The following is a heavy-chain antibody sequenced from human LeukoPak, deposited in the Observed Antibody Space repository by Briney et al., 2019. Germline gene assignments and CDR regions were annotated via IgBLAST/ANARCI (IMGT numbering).Heavy chain of an antibody. V-gene: IGHV4-39*07. Sequence: PSETLSLTCTVSGGSISSSSYYWGWIRQPPGKGLEWIGSIYYSGSTYYNPSLKSRVTISVDTSKNQFSLKLSSVTAADTAVYYCARSGYSGYDYYYGMDVWGQGTTVTVSS. J-gene: IGHJ6*02. CDR2: IYYSGST. D-gene: IGHD5-12*01. CDR1: GGSISSSSYY. CDR3: ARSGYSGYDYYYGMDV.